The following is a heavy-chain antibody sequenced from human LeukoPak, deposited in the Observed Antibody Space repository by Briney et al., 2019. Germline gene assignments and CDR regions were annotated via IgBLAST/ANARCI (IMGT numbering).Heavy chain of an antibody. CDR1: GGSLSGYY. V-gene: IGHV4-34*01. CDR2: INHSGST. J-gene: IGHJ6*02. CDR3: ASWSSYGMDV. Sequence: SETLSLSCAVYGGSLSGYYWSWIRQPPGKGLEWIGEINHSGSTNYNPSLKSRVTISVDTSKNQFSLKLSSVTAADTAVYYCASWSSYGMDVRGQGTTVTVSS. D-gene: IGHD1-26*01.